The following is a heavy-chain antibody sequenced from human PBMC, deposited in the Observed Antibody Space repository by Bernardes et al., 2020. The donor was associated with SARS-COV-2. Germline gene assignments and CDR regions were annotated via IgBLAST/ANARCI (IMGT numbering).Heavy chain of an antibody. CDR2: IKQDGSEK. J-gene: IGHJ6*02. CDR3: ARDDIVVVPAAILRATTYYYYGMDV. Sequence: GGSLRLSCAASGFTFSSYWMSWVRQAPGKGLEWVANIKQDGSEKYYVDSVKGRFTISRDNAKNSLYLQMNSLRAEDTAVYYCARDDIVVVPAAILRATTYYYYGMDVWGQGTTVTVSS. CDR1: GFTFSSYW. V-gene: IGHV3-7*01. D-gene: IGHD2-2*02.